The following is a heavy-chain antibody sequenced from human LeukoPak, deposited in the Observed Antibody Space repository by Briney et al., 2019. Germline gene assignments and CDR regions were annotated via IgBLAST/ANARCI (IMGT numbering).Heavy chain of an antibody. CDR2: INAGNGNT. V-gene: IGHV1-3*01. J-gene: IGHJ5*02. D-gene: IGHD2-15*01. CDR3: ARGVGKVVVVVAATYNWFDP. CDR1: GYTFTSYA. Sequence: ASVKVSCKASGYTFTSYAMHWVRQAPGQRLEWMGWINAGNGNTKYSQKFQGRVTITRDTSASTAYMELGSLRSEDTAVYYCARGVGKVVVVVAATYNWFDPWGQGTLVTVSS.